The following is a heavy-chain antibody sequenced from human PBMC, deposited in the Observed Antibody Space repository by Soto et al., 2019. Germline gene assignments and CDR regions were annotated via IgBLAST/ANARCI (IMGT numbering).Heavy chain of an antibody. CDR3: AGPAVEYSSGRADY. D-gene: IGHD6-19*01. CDR1: GFTFRNHW. CDR2: IKQDGSQK. V-gene: IGHV3-7*01. Sequence: GGSLRLSCVASGFTFRNHWMSWVRRAPGQGLEWVANIKQDGSQKLYVDSVKGRFTISRDNAKNSLYLQMSSLRAEDTALYYCAGPAVEYSSGRADYWGQGTLVTVSS. J-gene: IGHJ4*02.